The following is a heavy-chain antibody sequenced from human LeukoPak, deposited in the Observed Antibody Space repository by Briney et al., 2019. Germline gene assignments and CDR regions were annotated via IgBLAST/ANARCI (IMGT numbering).Heavy chain of an antibody. CDR2: IIPIFGTA. Sequence: ASVKVSCKASGGTFISYAISWVRQAPGQGLEWMGGIIPIFGTANYAQKFQGRVTITADESTSTAYMELSSLRSEDTAVYYCAIKRRAYSSLPFSFEIWGQGTIVTVPS. J-gene: IGHJ3*02. D-gene: IGHD6-6*01. CDR1: GGTFISYA. CDR3: AIKRRAYSSLPFSFEI. V-gene: IGHV1-69*13.